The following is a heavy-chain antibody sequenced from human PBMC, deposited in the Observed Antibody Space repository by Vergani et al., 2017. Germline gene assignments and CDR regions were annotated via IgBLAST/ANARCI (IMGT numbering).Heavy chain of an antibody. J-gene: IGHJ3*02. Sequence: QVQLQQSGPGLVKPSQTLSLTCAISGDSVSSNSAAWNWNRQSPSRGREWLGRTYYRSKWYNDYAVAVKSRITINPDTSKNQFSLQLNSVTPEDTAVYYWARQYGGGYCSSTSCHTSRAFVIWGRGTMVTVSS. V-gene: IGHV6-1*01. D-gene: IGHD2-2*02. CDR2: TYYRSKWYN. CDR1: GDSVSSNSAA. CDR3: ARQYGGGYCSSTSCHTSRAFVI.